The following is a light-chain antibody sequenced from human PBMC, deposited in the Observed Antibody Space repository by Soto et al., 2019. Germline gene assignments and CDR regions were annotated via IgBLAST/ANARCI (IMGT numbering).Light chain of an antibody. Sequence: DIQLTQSPSSLPASVGDTVTITCRASQDIRDFLVWFQQKPWKAPKSLIYTASRLQSGVPSKFSASASGTEFALTISSLQREDFATYYCQHYFTYPYTFGGGTKVDIK. CDR1: QDIRDF. CDR2: TAS. V-gene: IGKV1-16*02. J-gene: IGKJ4*01. CDR3: QHYFTYPYT.